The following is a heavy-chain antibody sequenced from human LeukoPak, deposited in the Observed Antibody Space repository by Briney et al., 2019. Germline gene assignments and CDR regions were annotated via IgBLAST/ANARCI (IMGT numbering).Heavy chain of an antibody. J-gene: IGHJ6*03. D-gene: IGHD4-11*01. CDR2: IYTSGST. CDR3: ARGSNSRYYYYMDV. V-gene: IGHV4-4*07. CDR1: GGSINSHY. Sequence: SETLSLTCTVSGGSINSHYWGWIRQPAREGLEGIGRIYTSGSTNYNPPLKSRVTISIDKSKNQFSLKLSSVTAADTAVYSCARGSNSRYYYYMDVWGKGTTVTVSS.